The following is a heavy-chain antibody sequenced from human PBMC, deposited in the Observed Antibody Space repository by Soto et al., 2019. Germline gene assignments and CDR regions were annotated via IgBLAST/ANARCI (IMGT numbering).Heavy chain of an antibody. CDR1: GYTFTSYD. V-gene: IGHV1-8*01. J-gene: IGHJ5*02. CDR2: MNPNSGNT. D-gene: IGHD3-16*01. CDR3: ARGTEPALGFDP. Sequence: ASVKVSCKASGYTFTSYDINWVRQATGQGLEWMGWMNPNSGNTGYAQKFQGRVTMTRNTSISTAYMELSSLRSEDTAVYYCARGTEPALGFDPWGQGTLVTVSS.